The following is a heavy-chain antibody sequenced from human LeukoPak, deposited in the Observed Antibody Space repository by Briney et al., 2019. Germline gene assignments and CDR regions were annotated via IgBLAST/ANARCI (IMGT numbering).Heavy chain of an antibody. CDR1: GGSISSYY. CDR3: ARSIVVVPAAMLYYYYYYMDV. V-gene: IGHV4-59*01. J-gene: IGHJ6*03. CDR2: IYYSGST. Sequence: SEPLSLTCTVSGGSISSYYWSWIRQPPGKGLEWIGYIYYSGSTNYNPSLKSRVTISVDKSKNQFSLKLSSVTAADTAVYYCARSIVVVPAAMLYYYYYYMDVWGKGTTVTVSS. D-gene: IGHD2-2*01.